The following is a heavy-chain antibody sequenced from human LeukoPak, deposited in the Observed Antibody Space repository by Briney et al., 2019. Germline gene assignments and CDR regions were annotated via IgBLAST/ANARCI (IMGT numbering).Heavy chain of an antibody. CDR1: GFTFSSYE. V-gene: IGHV3-48*03. CDR2: ISSSGSTI. Sequence: GGSLRLSCAASGFTFSSYEMNWVRQAPGKGLEWVSYISSSGSTIYYADSVKGRLTISRDNAKNSLYLQMNSLRAEDTAVYYCARGRGDTVTTNNWGQGTLVTVSS. CDR3: ARGRGDTVTTNN. J-gene: IGHJ4*02. D-gene: IGHD4-17*01.